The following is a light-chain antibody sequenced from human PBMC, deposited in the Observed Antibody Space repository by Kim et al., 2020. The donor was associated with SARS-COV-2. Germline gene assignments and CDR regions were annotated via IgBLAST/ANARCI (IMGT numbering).Light chain of an antibody. CDR3: AAWDDSLSAWV. Sequence: QSVLTQSPSASETPGHRVTISCSGNSSNIGSNYVYWYQQLPGRAPKLLIYKNNQRPSGVPDRFSASKSGTSASLAISGLRSEDEADYSCAAWDDSLSAWVFDGGTKVTVL. V-gene: IGLV1-47*01. CDR1: SSNIGSNY. J-gene: IGLJ3*02. CDR2: KNN.